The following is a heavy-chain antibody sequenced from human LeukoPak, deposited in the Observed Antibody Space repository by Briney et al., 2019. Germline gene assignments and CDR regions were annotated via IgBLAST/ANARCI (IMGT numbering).Heavy chain of an antibody. CDR1: GGFFSGYY. CDR3: ARHRSSVNFDC. D-gene: IGHD6-13*01. J-gene: IGHJ4*02. CDR2: INHSGST. V-gene: IGHV4-34*01. Sequence: SETLSLTCAVYGGFFSGYYWSWIRQPPGKGLEWIGEINHSGSTNYNPSLKSRVTISVDTSKNQFFLKLSCVTAADTAVYYCARHRSSVNFDCWGQGTLVTGSS.